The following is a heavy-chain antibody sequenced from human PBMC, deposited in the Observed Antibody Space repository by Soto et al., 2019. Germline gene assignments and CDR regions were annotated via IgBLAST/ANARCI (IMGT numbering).Heavy chain of an antibody. V-gene: IGHV3-30*03. J-gene: IGHJ4*02. Sequence: GGSLRLSYAASGFTFSAYGMHWVRQAPGKGLEWVTFISFNGKNTDYADSVKGRFTVSRDNARNTLYLQMNSLRAEDTAVYYCADIGGYDSVGGAYWGQGALVTVSS. D-gene: IGHD3-16*01. CDR2: ISFNGKNT. CDR3: ADIGGYDSVGGAY. CDR1: GFTFSAYG.